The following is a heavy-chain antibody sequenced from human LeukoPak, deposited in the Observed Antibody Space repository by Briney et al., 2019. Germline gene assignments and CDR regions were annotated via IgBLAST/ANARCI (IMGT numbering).Heavy chain of an antibody. CDR1: GGSISSNTYY. D-gene: IGHD6-25*01. Sequence: SETLSLTCTVSGGSISSNTYYWGWIRQPPGKGLEWIGSVYYTGSTNYNPSLKSRVTISVDTSKNQFSLKLSSVTAADTAVYYCARGRLGAKRGRAAGQNWFDPWGQGTLVTVSS. V-gene: IGHV4-39*07. J-gene: IGHJ5*02. CDR2: VYYTGST. CDR3: ARGRLGAKRGRAAGQNWFDP.